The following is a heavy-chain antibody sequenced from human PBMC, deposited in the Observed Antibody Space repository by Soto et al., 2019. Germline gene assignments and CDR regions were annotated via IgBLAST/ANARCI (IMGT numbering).Heavy chain of an antibody. CDR2: IRSKANSYAT. D-gene: IGHD4-17*01. CDR1: GFTFSGSA. V-gene: IGHV3-73*02. CDR3: TSYDYGDYVIDY. J-gene: IGHJ4*02. Sequence: EVQLVESGGGLVQPGGSLKLSCAASGFTFSGSAMHWVRQASGKGLEWLGRIRSKANSYATAYAASVKGRFTISRDASKNTAYLQMNSLKTEDTAVYYCTSYDYGDYVIDYWGQGTLVTVSS.